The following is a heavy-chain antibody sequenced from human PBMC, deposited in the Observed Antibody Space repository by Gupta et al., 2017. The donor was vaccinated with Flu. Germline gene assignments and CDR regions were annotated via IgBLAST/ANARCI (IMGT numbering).Heavy chain of an antibody. D-gene: IGHD2-2*03. J-gene: IGHJ3*02. CDR2: INHSGDT. CDR3: ARGGGSAGILGHCTGTSCFSLSRDRISGFDI. V-gene: IGHV4-34*01. Sequence: EWIGEINHSGDTKYNPSLKSPITVSIDTPKNQFSLKLRSVTAADTAVYYCARGGGSAGILGHCTGTSCFSLSRDRISGFDIWGQGTVVTVSS.